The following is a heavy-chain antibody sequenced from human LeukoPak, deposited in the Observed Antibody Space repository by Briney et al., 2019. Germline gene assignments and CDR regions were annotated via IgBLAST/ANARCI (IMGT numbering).Heavy chain of an antibody. CDR3: ARERSGYDAFDI. Sequence: PGGSLRLSCAASGFTFSSYSMNWVRQAPGKGLEWVSSISSSSSYIYCADSVKGRFTISRDNVKNSLYLQMNSLRAEDTAVYYCARERSGYDAFDIWGQGTMVTVSS. D-gene: IGHD3-22*01. V-gene: IGHV3-21*01. J-gene: IGHJ3*02. CDR1: GFTFSSYS. CDR2: ISSSSSYI.